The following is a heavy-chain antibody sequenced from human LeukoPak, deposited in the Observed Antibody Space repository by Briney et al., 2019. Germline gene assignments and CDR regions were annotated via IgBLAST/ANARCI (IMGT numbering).Heavy chain of an antibody. Sequence: ASVKVSCKASGGTFSSYAIGWVRQAPGQGLEWMGGIIPIFGTANYAQKFQGRVTITADKSTSTAYMELSSLRSEDTAVYYCASCSSTSCRPYYYYYGMDVWGKGTTVTVSS. J-gene: IGHJ6*04. V-gene: IGHV1-69*06. CDR3: ASCSSTSCRPYYYYYGMDV. CDR2: IIPIFGTA. CDR1: GGTFSSYA. D-gene: IGHD2-2*01.